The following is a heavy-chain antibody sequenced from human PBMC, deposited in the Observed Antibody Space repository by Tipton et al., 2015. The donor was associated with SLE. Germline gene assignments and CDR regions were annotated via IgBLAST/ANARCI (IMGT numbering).Heavy chain of an antibody. J-gene: IGHJ4*02. V-gene: IGHV4-59*01. CDR3: ARSCSSSFIFDY. Sequence: TLSLTCTVSGGSISSYYWSGFPQPPGKGLEWIGYIYYSRSTNYNPSLKSRVTISVDTCKNQFSLKLSSVTAADTAVYYCARSCSSSFIFDYWGQGTLVTVSS. D-gene: IGHD6-6*01. CDR2: IYYSRST. CDR1: GGSISSYY.